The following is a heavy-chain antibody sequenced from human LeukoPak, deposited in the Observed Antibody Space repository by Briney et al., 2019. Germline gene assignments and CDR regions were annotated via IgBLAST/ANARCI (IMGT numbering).Heavy chain of an antibody. V-gene: IGHV4-59*12. Sequence: SETLSLTCTVSGGSISSYYWSWIRQPPGKGLEWIGNIYDIGSTNYNPSLKSRVTMAVDESKNQFSLRLSSVTAADTAVYYCARARTGVMNWFDLWGQGTLVTVSS. CDR3: ARARTGVMNWFDL. CDR2: IYDIGST. CDR1: GGSISSYY. D-gene: IGHD3/OR15-3a*01. J-gene: IGHJ5*02.